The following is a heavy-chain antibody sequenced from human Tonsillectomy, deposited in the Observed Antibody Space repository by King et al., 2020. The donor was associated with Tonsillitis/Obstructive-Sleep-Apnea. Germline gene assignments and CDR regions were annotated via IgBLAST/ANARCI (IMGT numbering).Heavy chain of an antibody. V-gene: IGHV4-59*01. CDR2: IYYSGST. CDR3: ARAAQQLVVLNWFDP. D-gene: IGHD6-13*01. Sequence: QLQESGPGLVKPSETLSLTCTVSGASISSYYWSWIRQPPGKGLEWIGYIYYSGSTKYNPSLKSRVTISVDASKYPFSLKLSSVTAADTAVYYCARAAQQLVVLNWFDPWGQGTLVTVSS. J-gene: IGHJ5*02. CDR1: GASISSYY.